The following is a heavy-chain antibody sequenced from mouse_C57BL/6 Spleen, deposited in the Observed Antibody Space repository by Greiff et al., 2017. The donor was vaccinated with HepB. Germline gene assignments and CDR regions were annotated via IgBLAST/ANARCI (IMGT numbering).Heavy chain of an antibody. J-gene: IGHJ2*01. CDR1: GFSLTSYA. V-gene: IGHV2-9-1*01. D-gene: IGHD1-1*01. Sequence: QVQLQQSGPGLVAPSQSLSITCTVSGFSLTSYAISWVRQPPGKGLEWLGVIWTGGGTNYNSALKSRLSISKDNSKSQVFLKMNSLQTDDTARYYCARNEYYGSLYYFDYWGQGTTLTVSS. CDR2: IWTGGGT. CDR3: ARNEYYGSLYYFDY.